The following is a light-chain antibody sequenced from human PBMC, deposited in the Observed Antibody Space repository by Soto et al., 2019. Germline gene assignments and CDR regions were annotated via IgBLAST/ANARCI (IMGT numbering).Light chain of an antibody. CDR2: KAS. CDR1: HSISNW. CDR3: QQYDTYPRT. V-gene: IGKV1-5*03. J-gene: IGKJ1*01. Sequence: DIQMTQSPSTLSASVGDRVTITCRASHSISNWLAWYQQKPGKAPKLLIFKASTLESGVPSRFSGRGSGTEFTLNISSLQPDDFATYHCQQYDTYPRTFGQGTKVDIK.